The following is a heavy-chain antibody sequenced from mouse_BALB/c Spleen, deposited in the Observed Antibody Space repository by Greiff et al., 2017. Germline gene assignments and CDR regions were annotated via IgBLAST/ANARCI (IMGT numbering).Heavy chain of an antibody. Sequence: QVQLQQSGPELVKPGASVRISCKASGYTFTSYYIHWVKQRPGQGLEWIGWIYPGNVNTKYNEKFKGKATLTADKSSSTAYMQLRSLTSEDSAVYFCARSYYYGSEGAMDYWGQGTSVTVSS. D-gene: IGHD1-1*01. J-gene: IGHJ4*01. CDR2: IYPGNVNT. V-gene: IGHV1S56*01. CDR1: GYTFTSYY. CDR3: ARSYYYGSEGAMDY.